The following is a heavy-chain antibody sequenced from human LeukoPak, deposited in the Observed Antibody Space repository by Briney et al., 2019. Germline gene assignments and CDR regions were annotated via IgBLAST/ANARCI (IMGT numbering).Heavy chain of an antibody. V-gene: IGHV1-2*02. J-gene: IGHJ3*02. CDR1: GYTFTGYY. D-gene: IGHD1-26*01. CDR2: INPNSGGT. CDR3: ARDRGWELLPLDAFDI. Sequence: ASVKVSCKASGYTFTGYYMHWVRQAPGQGLEWMGWINPNSGGTNYAQKFQGRVTMTRDTSISTAYMELSRLRSDDTAVYYCARDRGWELLPLDAFDIWGQGTMVTVSS.